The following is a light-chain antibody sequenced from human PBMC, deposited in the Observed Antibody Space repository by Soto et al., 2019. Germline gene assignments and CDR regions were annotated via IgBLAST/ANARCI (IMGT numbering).Light chain of an antibody. Sequence: SYELPQPPSVSVAPGQTARITCGGNNIGSKSVHWYQQKPGQAPVLVVYDDSDRPSGIPERFSGSNSGNTATLTISRVEAGDEADYYCQVWDSSSDQGVFGTGTKLTVL. CDR2: DDS. CDR3: QVWDSSSDQGV. V-gene: IGLV3-21*02. J-gene: IGLJ1*01. CDR1: NIGSKS.